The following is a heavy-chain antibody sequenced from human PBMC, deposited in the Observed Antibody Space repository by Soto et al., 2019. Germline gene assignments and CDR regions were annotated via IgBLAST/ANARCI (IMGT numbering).Heavy chain of an antibody. CDR2: NYWDDDK. Sequence: QITLKESGPTLVRPTQTLTLTCTFSGFSLSTTGVGVGWIRQPPGKALEWLALNYWDDDKRYSPSLKSRLTSTKDNSKNGVKLKMTIMVPVDTAAYYCAQRFRYCGLGCERPKYFDHWGQGTLVTVSS. CDR3: AQRFRYCGLGCERPKYFDH. D-gene: IGHD2-21*01. CDR1: GFSLSTTGVG. J-gene: IGHJ4*02. V-gene: IGHV2-5*02.